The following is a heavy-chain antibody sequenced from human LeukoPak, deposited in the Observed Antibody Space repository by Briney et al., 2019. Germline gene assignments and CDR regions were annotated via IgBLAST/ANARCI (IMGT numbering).Heavy chain of an antibody. J-gene: IGHJ4*02. CDR3: ARDPYGSGSYGSDY. CDR2: IYHSGST. CDR1: GYSISSGYY. V-gene: IGHV4-38-2*02. Sequence: SETLSLTCTVSGYSISSGYYWGWIRQPPGKGLEWIGSIYHSGSTYYNPSLKSRVTISVDTSKNQFSLKLSSVTAADTAVYYCARDPYGSGSYGSDYWGQGTLVTVSS. D-gene: IGHD3-10*01.